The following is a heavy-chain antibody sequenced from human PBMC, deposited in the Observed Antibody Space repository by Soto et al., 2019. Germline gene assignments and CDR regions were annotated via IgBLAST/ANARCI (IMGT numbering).Heavy chain of an antibody. J-gene: IGHJ6*02. CDR1: GFTFTSSA. V-gene: IGHV1-58*01. CDR2: IVVGSGNT. D-gene: IGHD3-3*01. CDR3: AAAADVLRFLEGLSAVTASGMDV. Sequence: SVKVSWKASGFTFTSSAVQWVRQARGQRLEWIGWIVVGSGNTNYAQKFQERVTITRDMSTSTAYMELSSLRSEDTAVYYCAAAADVLRFLEGLSAVTASGMDVWGQGTTVTVSS.